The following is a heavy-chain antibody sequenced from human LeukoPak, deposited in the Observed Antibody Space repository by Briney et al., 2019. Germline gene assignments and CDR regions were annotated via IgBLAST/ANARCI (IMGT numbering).Heavy chain of an antibody. D-gene: IGHD5-18*01. CDR2: ISSSGSTI. J-gene: IGHJ4*02. CDR3: AKQRGYSFGSFDY. Sequence: GGSLRLSCAASGFTFSSYEMNWVRQALGKGLEWVSYISSSGSTIYYADSVKGRFTISRDNAKSSLYLQMNSLRVEDAALYYCAKQRGYSFGSFDYWGQGTLVTVSS. CDR1: GFTFSSYE. V-gene: IGHV3-48*03.